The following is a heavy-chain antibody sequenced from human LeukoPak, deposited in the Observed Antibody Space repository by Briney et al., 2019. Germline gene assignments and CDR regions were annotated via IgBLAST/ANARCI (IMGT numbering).Heavy chain of an antibody. Sequence: PSETLSLTCTVSGGSISSGSYYCSWIRQPAGKGLEWIGRMSSNGISTYSPSLKSRVTISIDTSRNQFSMNLNSVTAADTAVYYCAKGAGPPWFDPWGQGTLVTVSS. CDR3: AKGAGPPWFDP. J-gene: IGHJ5*02. CDR1: GGSISSGSYY. V-gene: IGHV4-61*02. D-gene: IGHD6-19*01. CDR2: MSSNGIS.